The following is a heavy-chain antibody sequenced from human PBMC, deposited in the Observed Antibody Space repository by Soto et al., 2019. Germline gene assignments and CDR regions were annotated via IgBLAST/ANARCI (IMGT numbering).Heavy chain of an antibody. V-gene: IGHV4-39*03. CDR1: GGSVSSNSYS. CDR3: FDYWDGVGRDV. Sequence: SETLSLTCTVSGGSVSSNSYSWGWIRQSPGKGLEWIGTIYSSENTHYNPSLLSRVTISVDTSMNEFSLRLSSVTAADTAVYHCFDYWDGVGRDVWGQGTTVTVSS. J-gene: IGHJ6*02. D-gene: IGHD3-3*01. CDR2: IYSSENT.